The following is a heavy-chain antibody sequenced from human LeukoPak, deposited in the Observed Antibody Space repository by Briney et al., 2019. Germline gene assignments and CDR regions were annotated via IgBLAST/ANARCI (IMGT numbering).Heavy chain of an antibody. V-gene: IGHV1-69*01. CDR2: IIPIFGTA. Sequence: SVKVSCKASGGTFSSYAISWVRQAPGQGLEWMGGIIPIFGTANYAQKSQGRVTITADESTSTAYMELSSLRSEDTAVYYCARGGYYGSGSYYGAFDIWGQGTMVTVSS. D-gene: IGHD3-10*01. CDR1: GGTFSSYA. J-gene: IGHJ3*02. CDR3: ARGGYYGSGSYYGAFDI.